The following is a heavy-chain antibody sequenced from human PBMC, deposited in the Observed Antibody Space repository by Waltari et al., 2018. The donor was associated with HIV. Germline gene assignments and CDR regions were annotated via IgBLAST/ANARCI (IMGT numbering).Heavy chain of an antibody. J-gene: IGHJ4*02. D-gene: IGHD6-19*01. Sequence: QVQLVQSGAEVKKPGASVKVSCKTSGYSFTSYDINWVRQATGQGLEWMGWINPKSGNKGYAQKFQGRVTMTRNTSISTAYMQLSSPRSEDTAVYYCASLPAGKEGYSSGWYTGYWGQGTLVTVSS. CDR2: INPKSGNK. V-gene: IGHV1-8*01. CDR3: ASLPAGKEGYSSGWYTGY. CDR1: GYSFTSYD.